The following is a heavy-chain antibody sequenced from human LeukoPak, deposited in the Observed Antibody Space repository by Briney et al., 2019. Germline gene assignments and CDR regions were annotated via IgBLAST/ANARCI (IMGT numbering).Heavy chain of an antibody. D-gene: IGHD3-22*01. V-gene: IGHV4-31*03. CDR3: ALLEYYYDSSGYYPSGFDP. CDR2: IYYSGST. Sequence: SETLSLTCTVSGGSISSGGYYWSWIRQHPGKGLEWIGYIYYSGSTYYNPSLKSRVTISVDTSKNQFSLKLSSVTAADTAVYYCALLEYYYDSSGYYPSGFDPWGQGTLVTVSS. CDR1: GGSISSGGYY. J-gene: IGHJ5*02.